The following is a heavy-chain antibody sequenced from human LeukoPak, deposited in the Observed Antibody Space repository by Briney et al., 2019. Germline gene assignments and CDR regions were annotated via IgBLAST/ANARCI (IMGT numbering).Heavy chain of an antibody. CDR3: ARDGNYYYGSGSYNYYYYYMDV. D-gene: IGHD3-10*01. V-gene: IGHV3-7*01. CDR1: GFTFSNYW. Sequence: GGSLRLSCAASGFTFSNYWMSWVRQAPGKGLEWVAIIKQDGSEKYYVDSVKGRFTISRDNAKNSLYLQMNSLRAEDTAVYYCARDGNYYYGSGSYNYYYYYMDVWGKGTTVTISS. J-gene: IGHJ6*03. CDR2: IKQDGSEK.